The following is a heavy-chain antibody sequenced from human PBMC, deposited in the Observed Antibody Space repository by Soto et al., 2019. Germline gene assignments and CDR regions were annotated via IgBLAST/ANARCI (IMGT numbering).Heavy chain of an antibody. CDR2: IWYDGSNK. V-gene: IGHV3-33*01. Sequence: PGRSLRLSCAASGFTLSSYGMHWVLQAPGKGLEWVAVIWYDGSNKYYADSVKGRFTISRDNSKNTLYLKMNSLRAEDTAVYYCARVGRIAARPIGMDVWGQGTTVTVSS. D-gene: IGHD6-6*01. CDR3: ARVGRIAARPIGMDV. J-gene: IGHJ6*02. CDR1: GFTLSSYG.